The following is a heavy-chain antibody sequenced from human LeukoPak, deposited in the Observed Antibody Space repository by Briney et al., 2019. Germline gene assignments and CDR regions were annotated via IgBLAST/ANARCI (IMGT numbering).Heavy chain of an antibody. CDR1: GGSISSSNW. V-gene: IGHV4-4*02. J-gene: IGHJ4*02. CDR3: ARHGVAVAGNEELPPELNYFDY. D-gene: IGHD6-19*01. Sequence: PSGTLSLTCAVSGGSISSSNWWSWVRQPPGKGLEWIGEIYHSGSTNYNPSLKSRVTISVDTSKNQFSLKLSSVTAADTAVYYCARHGVAVAGNEELPPELNYFDYWGQGTLVTVSS. CDR2: IYHSGST.